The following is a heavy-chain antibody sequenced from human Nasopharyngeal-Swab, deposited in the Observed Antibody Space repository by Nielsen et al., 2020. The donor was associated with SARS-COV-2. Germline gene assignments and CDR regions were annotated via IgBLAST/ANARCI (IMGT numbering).Heavy chain of an antibody. V-gene: IGHV1-8*03. J-gene: IGHJ4*02. CDR1: GYTFTSYD. Sequence: ASVKVSCKASGYTFTSYDINWVRQATGQGLEWMGWMNPNSGNTGYAQKFQGRVTFTADDSTSTAYMDLSSLRFQDTAVYYCAASQWGEYFDYWGQGTLVSVSS. CDR2: MNPNSGNT. D-gene: IGHD3-16*01. CDR3: AASQWGEYFDY.